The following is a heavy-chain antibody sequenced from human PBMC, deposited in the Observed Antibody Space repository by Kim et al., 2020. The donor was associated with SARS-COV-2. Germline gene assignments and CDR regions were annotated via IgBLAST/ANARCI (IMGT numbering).Heavy chain of an antibody. CDR3: TRCADPNLRRDFDY. CDR1: GYTFTGYA. Sequence: ASVKVSCKASGYTFTGYAMNWVRQAPGQGLEWMGWINTNTGNPTYAQGFTGRFVFSLVTSVSTAYLQFSSLQAEDTAVYYCTRCADPNLRRDFDYLGQGT. D-gene: IGHD2-8*01. J-gene: IGHJ4*02. CDR2: INTNTGNP. V-gene: IGHV7-4-1*02.